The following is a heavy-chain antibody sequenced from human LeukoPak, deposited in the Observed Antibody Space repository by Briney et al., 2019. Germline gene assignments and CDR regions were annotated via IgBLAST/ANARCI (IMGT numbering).Heavy chain of an antibody. V-gene: IGHV1-18*01. CDR1: GYTFTSYG. CDR3: RIVVAVPYYFDY. D-gene: IGHD2-15*01. CDR2: ISAYNGNT. J-gene: IGHJ4*02. Sequence: ASVKVSCKASGYTFTSYGISWVRQAPGQGLEWMGRISAYNGNTNYAQKLQGRVTMTTDTSTSTAYMELRSLRSDDTAVYYCRIVVAVPYYFDYWGQGTLVTVSS.